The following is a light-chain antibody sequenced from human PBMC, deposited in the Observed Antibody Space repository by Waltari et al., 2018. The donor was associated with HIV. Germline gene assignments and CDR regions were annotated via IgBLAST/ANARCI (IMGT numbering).Light chain of an antibody. CDR1: TSDVGAYKY. CDR3: SSYTSSSTLV. V-gene: IGLV2-14*01. J-gene: IGLJ1*01. CDR2: EVS. Sequence: QSALTQPASVSGSPGQSITISCTGTTSDVGAYKYFSWYQQHPGKAPKLMIYEVSNRPSGVSNRFSGSKSGNTASLTISGLQAEDEADYFCSSYTSSSTLVFGSGTKVTVL.